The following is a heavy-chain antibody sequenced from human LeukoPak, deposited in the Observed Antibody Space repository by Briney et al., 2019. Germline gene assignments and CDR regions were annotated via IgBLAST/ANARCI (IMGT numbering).Heavy chain of an antibody. CDR2: ISGSGGYT. D-gene: IGHD1-26*01. CDR3: AKLVSGSYGIDY. CDR1: GFTFSTYA. Sequence: PGGSLRLSCAASGFTFSTYAMSWVRQAPGQGLEWVSGISGSGGYTYYADSMKGRFTISRDNSKNTLFLHVNSLRAEDTAVYYCAKLVSGSYGIDYWGQGTLVTVSS. V-gene: IGHV3-23*01. J-gene: IGHJ4*02.